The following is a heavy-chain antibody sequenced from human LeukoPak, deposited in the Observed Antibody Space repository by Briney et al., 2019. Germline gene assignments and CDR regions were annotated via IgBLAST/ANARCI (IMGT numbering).Heavy chain of an antibody. D-gene: IGHD6-19*01. CDR3: ARDPTTSIAVAGTEDAFDI. Sequence: ASVTVSCKASGYTFTSYYMHWVRQAPGQGLEWMGIINPSGGSTSYAQKFQGRVTMTRDTSTSTVYMELSSLRSEDTAVYYCARDPTTSIAVAGTEDAFDIWGQGTMVTVPS. CDR1: GYTFTSYY. V-gene: IGHV1-46*01. J-gene: IGHJ3*02. CDR2: INPSGGST.